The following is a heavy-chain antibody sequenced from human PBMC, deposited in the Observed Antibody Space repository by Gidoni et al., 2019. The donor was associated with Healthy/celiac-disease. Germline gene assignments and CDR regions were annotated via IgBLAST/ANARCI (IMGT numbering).Heavy chain of an antibody. CDR1: GFTFSSYA. CDR3: ARELDNWNDSDAFDI. V-gene: IGHV3-30-3*01. D-gene: IGHD1-20*01. CDR2: ISYDGSNK. J-gene: IGHJ3*02. Sequence: VQLVESGGGVVQPGRCLRLSCAAAGFTFSSYAMHWVRQAPGKGLEWVAVISYDGSNKYYADSVKGRFTISRDNSKNTLYLQMNSLRAEDTAVYYCARELDNWNDSDAFDIWGQGTMVTVSS.